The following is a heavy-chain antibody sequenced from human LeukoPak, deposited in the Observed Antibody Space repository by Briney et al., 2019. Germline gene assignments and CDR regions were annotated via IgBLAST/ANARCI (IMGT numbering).Heavy chain of an antibody. J-gene: IGHJ4*02. CDR1: GFTFSSYA. CDR3: AKSEVFDCSSTSCYFDY. Sequence: GGSLRLSCAASGFTFSSYAMSWVRQAPGKGLEWVSATSGSGGSTYYADSVKGRFTISRDNSKNTLCLQMNSLRAEGTAVYYCAKSEVFDCSSTSCYFDYWGQGTLVTVSS. CDR2: TSGSGGST. D-gene: IGHD2-2*01. V-gene: IGHV3-23*01.